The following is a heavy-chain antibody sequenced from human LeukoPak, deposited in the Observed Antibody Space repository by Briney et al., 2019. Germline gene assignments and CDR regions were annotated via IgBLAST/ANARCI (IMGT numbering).Heavy chain of an antibody. V-gene: IGHV4-38-2*01. J-gene: IGHJ4*02. D-gene: IGHD3-9*01. CDR2: IYHSGST. CDR3: ARNDILTGYSSTEFDY. CDR1: GYSLSSGYY. Sequence: SETLSLTCAVSGYSLSSGYYWGWIRQPPGKGLEWIGSIYHSGSTYYNPSLKSRVTISVDTSKNQFSLKLSSVTAADTAVYYCARNDILTGYSSTEFDYWGQGTLVTVSS.